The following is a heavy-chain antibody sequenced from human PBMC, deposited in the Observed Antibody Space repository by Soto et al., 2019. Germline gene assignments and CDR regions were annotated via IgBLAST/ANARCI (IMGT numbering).Heavy chain of an antibody. J-gene: IGHJ3*02. D-gene: IGHD1-26*01. CDR1: GFTFSSYA. Sequence: PGGSLRLSCAASGFTFSSYAMSWVRQAPGKGLEWVSAISGSGGSTYYADSVKGRFTISRDNSKNTLYLQMNSLRAEDTAVYYCAKALSWRSGSSPYDAFDIWGQGTMVTVSS. V-gene: IGHV3-23*01. CDR2: ISGSGGST. CDR3: AKALSWRSGSSPYDAFDI.